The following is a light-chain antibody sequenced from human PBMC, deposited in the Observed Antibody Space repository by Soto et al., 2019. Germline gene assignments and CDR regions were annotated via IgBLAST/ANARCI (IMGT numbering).Light chain of an antibody. V-gene: IGLV1-51*01. CDR2: DNH. CDR1: SSNIGGNY. CDR3: GTWDINLDTVV. Sequence: QSVLTQPPSVSAAPGQRVTISCSGSSSNIGGNYVSWYQVVPRTAPKLLIYDNHKRHPGVPDRFSGSKSGTSATLGIADLHAGDEAHYYCGTWDINLDTVVFGGGTKVTVL. J-gene: IGLJ2*01.